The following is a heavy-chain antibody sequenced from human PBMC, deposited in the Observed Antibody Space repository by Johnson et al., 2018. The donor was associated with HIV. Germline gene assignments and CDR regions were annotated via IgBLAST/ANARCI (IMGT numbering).Heavy chain of an antibody. V-gene: IGHV3-30*04. J-gene: IGHJ3*02. CDR2: ISYDGKNE. CDR1: GFTFRNYA. D-gene: IGHD4/OR15-4a*01. Sequence: VQLVESGGGLVQPGGSLRLSCAASGFTFRNYAMDLVRQAPGKGLEWVAVISYDGKNEYYADSVRGRFTISRDNSKNTLYLQMNSLRAEDTAVYYCARSGTNYLGAFDIWGQGTMVTVSS. CDR3: ARSGTNYLGAFDI.